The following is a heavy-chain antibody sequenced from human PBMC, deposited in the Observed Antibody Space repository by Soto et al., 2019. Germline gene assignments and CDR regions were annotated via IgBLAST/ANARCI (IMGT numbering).Heavy chain of an antibody. CDR2: IKQDGSEK. D-gene: IGHD3-22*01. CDR3: ARANSIVVVIRDGMAFDI. Sequence: GGSLRLSCAASGFTFSSYWMSWVRQAPGKGLEWVANIKQDGSEKYYVDSVKGRFTISRDNAKNSLYLQMNSLRAEDTAVYYCARANSIVVVIRDGMAFDIWGQGTMVTVSS. J-gene: IGHJ3*02. V-gene: IGHV3-7*01. CDR1: GFTFSSYW.